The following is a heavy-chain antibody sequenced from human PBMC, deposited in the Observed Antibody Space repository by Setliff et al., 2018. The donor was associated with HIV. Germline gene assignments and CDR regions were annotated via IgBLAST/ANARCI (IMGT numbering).Heavy chain of an antibody. CDR3: AKDVLVGGTYRLVPDY. V-gene: IGHV3-64*02. D-gene: IGHD3-9*01. CDR2: ISTTGSNT. CDR1: GFNFSNYA. J-gene: IGHJ4*02. Sequence: GGSLRLSCAASGFNFSNYAMHWVRQAPGKGLGYLSAISTTGSNTHYADSVKGRFTISRDNSKSTLYLQMNSLRAEDTAVYYCAKDVLVGGTYRLVPDYWGQGTLVTVSS.